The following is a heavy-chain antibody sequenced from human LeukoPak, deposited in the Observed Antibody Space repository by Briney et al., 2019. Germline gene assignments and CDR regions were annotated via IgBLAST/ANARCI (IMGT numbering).Heavy chain of an antibody. Sequence: ASVKVSCKASGYTFTSYYMHWVRQAPGQGLEWMGIINPSGGSTSYAQKFQGRVTITADKSTSTAYMELSSLRSEDTAVYYCARDSRYSGYVYSYFDYWGQGTLVTVSS. CDR1: GYTFTSYY. V-gene: IGHV1-46*01. CDR2: INPSGGST. D-gene: IGHD5-12*01. CDR3: ARDSRYSGYVYSYFDY. J-gene: IGHJ4*02.